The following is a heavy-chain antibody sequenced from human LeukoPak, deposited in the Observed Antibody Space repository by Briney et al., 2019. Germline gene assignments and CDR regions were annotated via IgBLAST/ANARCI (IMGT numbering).Heavy chain of an antibody. CDR2: IKQDGGQI. D-gene: IGHD4-17*01. CDR3: ARLGARQMLEY. J-gene: IGHJ4*02. V-gene: IGHV3-7*01. CDR1: EFTFSSYW. Sequence: GGSLRLSCAASEFTFSSYWMSWVRQAPGKGLEWVANIKQDGGQIYYLESVEGRFTVSRDNAKNSLYLQMNSLRAEDTAVYYCARLGARQMLEYWGQGTLVTVSS.